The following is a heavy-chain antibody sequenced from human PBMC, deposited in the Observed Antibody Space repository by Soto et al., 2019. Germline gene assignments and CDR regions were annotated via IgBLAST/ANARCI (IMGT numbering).Heavy chain of an antibody. D-gene: IGHD3-10*01. CDR2: IYYSGST. Sequence: PSETLSLTCTVSGGSVSSGSYYWSWIRQPPGKGLEWIGYIYYSGSTNYNPSLKSRVTISVDTSKNQFSLKLSSVTAADTAVYYCANEVSHHRGYFDYWGQGALVTVSS. CDR1: GGSVSSGSYY. J-gene: IGHJ4*02. CDR3: ANEVSHHRGYFDY. V-gene: IGHV4-61*01.